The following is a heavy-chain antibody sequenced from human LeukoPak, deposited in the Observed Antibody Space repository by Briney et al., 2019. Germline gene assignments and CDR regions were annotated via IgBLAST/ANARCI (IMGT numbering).Heavy chain of an antibody. CDR3: AKAHSSGWTTRYFDC. Sequence: XXRQAXXXXXXXXXLIDYGSGGSHDADSVKGRFTISRDNSKNTLYLQMNSLRAEDTAIYYCAKAHSSGWTTRYFDCWGQGALVTVSS. J-gene: IGHJ4*02. CDR2: IDYGSGGS. D-gene: IGHD6-19*01. V-gene: IGHV3-23*01.